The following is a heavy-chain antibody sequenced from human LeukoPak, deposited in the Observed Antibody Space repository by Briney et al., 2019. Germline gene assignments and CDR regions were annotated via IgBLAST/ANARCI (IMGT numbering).Heavy chain of an antibody. CDR2: IYTSGST. V-gene: IGHV4-61*02. CDR3: ARVTSGGYLDS. J-gene: IGHJ4*02. D-gene: IGHD3-22*01. Sequence: SQTLSLTCTVSGGSISSGSYYWSWIRQPAGKGLEWIGRIYTSGSTNYNPSLKSRVSVSVDTSKNQFSLKLNSVTAADTAVYYCARVTSGGYLDSWGQGTLVTVSS. CDR1: GGSISSGSYY.